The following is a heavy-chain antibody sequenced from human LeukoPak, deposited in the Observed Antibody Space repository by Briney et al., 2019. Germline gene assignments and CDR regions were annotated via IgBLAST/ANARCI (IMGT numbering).Heavy chain of an antibody. Sequence: GESLKISCKGSGYSFTSYWIGWVRQMPGKGLEWMGIIYPGDSDTRYSPSFRGQVTISADKSISTAYLQWSSLKASDTAMYYCARPRGQNRELWTPGGFGYYFDYWGQGTLVTVSS. CDR1: GYSFTSYW. V-gene: IGHV5-51*01. D-gene: IGHD1-26*01. J-gene: IGHJ4*02. CDR3: ARPRGQNRELWTPGGFGYYFDY. CDR2: IYPGDSDT.